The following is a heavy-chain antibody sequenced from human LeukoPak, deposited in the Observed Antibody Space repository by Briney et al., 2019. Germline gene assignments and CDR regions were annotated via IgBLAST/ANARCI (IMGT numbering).Heavy chain of an antibody. Sequence: GGSLRLSRAASGFTVSSNYMSWVRQAPGKGLEWVSVIYSGGGRNYADSVKGRFTISRDNAKNTLHLQMNSLRAEDTAVYYCVRDWGYDSSGYWQKYFDSWGQGTLVTVSS. V-gene: IGHV3-53*01. CDR1: GFTVSSNY. CDR3: VRDWGYDSSGYWQKYFDS. CDR2: IYSGGGR. J-gene: IGHJ4*02. D-gene: IGHD3-22*01.